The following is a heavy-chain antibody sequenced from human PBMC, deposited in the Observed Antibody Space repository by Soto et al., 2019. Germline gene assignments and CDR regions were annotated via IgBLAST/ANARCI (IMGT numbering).Heavy chain of an antibody. Sequence: PSETLSLTCTVSGGSISSGGYYWSWIRQHPGKGLEWIGYIYYSGSTYYNPSLKSRVTISVDTSKNQFSLKLSSVTAADTAVYYCAREKRRDGKTWFDPWGQGTLVTVSS. CDR3: AREKRRDGKTWFDP. V-gene: IGHV4-31*03. J-gene: IGHJ5*02. CDR1: GGSISSGGYY. CDR2: IYYSGST.